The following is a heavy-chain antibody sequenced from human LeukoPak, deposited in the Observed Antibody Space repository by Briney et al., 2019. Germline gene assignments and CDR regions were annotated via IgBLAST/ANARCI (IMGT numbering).Heavy chain of an antibody. V-gene: IGHV4-34*01. Sequence: PSETLSLTCAVYGGSFSGYYWSWIRQPPGKGLEWIGEINHSGSTNYNPSLKSRVSISVDTSKNQFSLKLSPVTAADTAVYYCARGPHIAAAGTGRFWNYWGQGTLVTVSS. CDR3: ARGPHIAAAGTGRFWNY. CDR1: GGSFSGYY. D-gene: IGHD6-13*01. CDR2: INHSGST. J-gene: IGHJ4*02.